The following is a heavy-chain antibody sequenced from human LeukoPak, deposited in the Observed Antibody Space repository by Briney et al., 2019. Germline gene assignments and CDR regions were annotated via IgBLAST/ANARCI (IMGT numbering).Heavy chain of an antibody. D-gene: IGHD6-19*01. CDR2: IYTSGSN. CDR1: GGSISSYY. CDR3: ARGQWLVTQNWFDP. J-gene: IGHJ5*02. V-gene: IGHV4-4*07. Sequence: SETLSLTCTVSGGSISSYYWSWIRQPAGKGLEWIGRIYTSGSNNYNPSLKSRVTMSVDTSKNQFSLKLSSVTAADTAVYYCARGQWLVTQNWFDPWGQGTLVTVSS.